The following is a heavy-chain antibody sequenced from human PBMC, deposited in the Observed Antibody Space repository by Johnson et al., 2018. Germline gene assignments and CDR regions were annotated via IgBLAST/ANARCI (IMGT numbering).Heavy chain of an antibody. V-gene: IGHV3-11*04. CDR3: ANGRDVEWLFGMDV. CDR2: ISGGGDSI. Sequence: QVQLQESGGGLAKPGGSLGLSCTGSGFIFSDYYMTWIRQAPGKGLECVSFISGGGDSIYYADSVKGRFTIARDNDKNSLFLQMNSLRSEEPAVYYRANGRDVEWLFGMDVWGQGTTVTVSS. CDR1: GFIFSDYY. J-gene: IGHJ6*02. D-gene: IGHD6-19*01.